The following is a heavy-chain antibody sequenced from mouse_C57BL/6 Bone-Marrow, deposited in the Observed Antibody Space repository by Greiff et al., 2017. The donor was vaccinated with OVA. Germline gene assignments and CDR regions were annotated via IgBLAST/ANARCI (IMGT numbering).Heavy chain of an antibody. Sequence: QVQLKESGAELARPGASVKLSCKASGYTFTSYGISWVKQRTGQGLEWIGEIYPRSGNTYYNEKFKGKATLTADKSSSTAYMELRSLTSEDSAVYFCARAGSAQARGFAYWGQGTLVTVSA. CDR2: IYPRSGNT. J-gene: IGHJ3*01. D-gene: IGHD3-2*02. CDR1: GYTFTSYG. CDR3: ARAGSAQARGFAY. V-gene: IGHV1-81*01.